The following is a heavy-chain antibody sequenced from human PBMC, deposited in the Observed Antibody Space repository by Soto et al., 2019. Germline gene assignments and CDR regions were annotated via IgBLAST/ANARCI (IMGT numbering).Heavy chain of an antibody. CDR3: ARDTLPRSNYYDSSGYLCYYYYGMDV. Sequence: ASVKVSCKASGYTFTSYGISWVRQAPGQRLEWMGWISAYNGNTNYAQKLQGRVTMTTDTSTSTAYMELRSLRSDDTAVYYCARDTLPRSNYYDSSGYLCYYYYGMDVWGQGTTVTVSS. D-gene: IGHD3-22*01. J-gene: IGHJ6*02. CDR1: GYTFTSYG. CDR2: ISAYNGNT. V-gene: IGHV1-18*01.